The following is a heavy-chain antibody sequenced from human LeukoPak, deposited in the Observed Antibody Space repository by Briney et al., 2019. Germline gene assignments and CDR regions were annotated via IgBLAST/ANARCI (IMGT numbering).Heavy chain of an antibody. CDR2: IDNSGSS. CDR1: GDSNRNYY. V-gene: IGHV4-4*09. D-gene: IGHD5-18*01. J-gene: IGHJ6*02. Sequence: PSETLSLTCIVSGDSNRNYYWSWIRQPPGKGMEWIWYIDNSGSSNYNPSLECRVTISVDTSKNQFSLKLSSVTAADTAVYYCARRGYRYGSYYYGMDVWGQGTTVTVSS. CDR3: ARRGYRYGSYYYGMDV.